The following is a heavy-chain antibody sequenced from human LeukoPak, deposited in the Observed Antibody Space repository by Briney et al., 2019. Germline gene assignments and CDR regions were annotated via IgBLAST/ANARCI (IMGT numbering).Heavy chain of an antibody. J-gene: IGHJ4*02. CDR2: ISAYNGNT. D-gene: IGHD3-22*01. V-gene: IGHV1-18*01. CDR3: ARVTYYYDSSGSYYFDY. Sequence: ASVKVSCKASGYTFTSYGISWVRQAPGQGLEWMGWISAYNGNTNYARKLQGRVTMTTDTSTSTAYMELWSLRSDDTAVYYCARVTYYYDSSGSYYFDYWGQGTLVTVSS. CDR1: GYTFTSYG.